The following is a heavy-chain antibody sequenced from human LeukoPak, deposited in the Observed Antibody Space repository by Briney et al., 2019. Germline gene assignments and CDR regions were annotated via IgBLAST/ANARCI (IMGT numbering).Heavy chain of an antibody. CDR3: AKIKAAGTDS. Sequence: GGSLRLSCAASGFTFSSNAMSWVRQAPGKGLEWVSSISRSGINTYYADSVKVRFTISRDNAKNTLYLQMNSLITDDTAIYYCAKIKAAGTDSWGQGNLVTVSS. D-gene: IGHD6-13*01. J-gene: IGHJ5*01. V-gene: IGHV3-23*01. CDR1: GFTFSSNA. CDR2: ISRSGINT.